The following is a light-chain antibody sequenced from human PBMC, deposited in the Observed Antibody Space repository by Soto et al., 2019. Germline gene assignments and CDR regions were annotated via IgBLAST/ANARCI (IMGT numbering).Light chain of an antibody. V-gene: IGLV1-44*01. CDR2: SNN. Sequence: QSVLTQPPSASGTPGQRVTISCSGSSSNIGSNTVNWYQQLPGTAPKLLIYSNNQRPSGVPDRFSGSKSGTSASLAISGLQYEDEDDYYCAAWDDSLNGYWVFGGGTKLTVL. CDR3: AAWDDSLNGYWV. CDR1: SSNIGSNT. J-gene: IGLJ3*02.